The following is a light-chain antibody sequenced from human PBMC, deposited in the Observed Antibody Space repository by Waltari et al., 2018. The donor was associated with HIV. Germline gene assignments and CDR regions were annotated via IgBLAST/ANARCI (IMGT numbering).Light chain of an antibody. V-gene: IGLV2-23*02. CDR2: EVN. CDR1: SSDVGSYNL. CDR3: SSYATAGTYVL. Sequence: QSALTQPASVSGSPGQSITISCTGTSSDVGSYNLVSWYQQHPGKAPKLMISEVNKRPSGVSNRFSGSKSGNTASRTISGLQAEDEADYYCSSYATAGTYVLFGGGTKLTVL. J-gene: IGLJ2*01.